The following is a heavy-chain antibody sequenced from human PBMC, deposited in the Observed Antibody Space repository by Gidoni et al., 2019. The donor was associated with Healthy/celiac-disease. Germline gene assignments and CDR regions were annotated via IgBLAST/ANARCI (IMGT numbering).Heavy chain of an antibody. V-gene: IGHV3-30-3*01. Sequence: QVQLVASGCGVVQPGRSLSLSCAASGFTFSRYAMHWVRQATGKGLEWVAVISDDGSNKEYADSVKGRITIARENAKNTMYLQMNSLRAEDTAVYYCARELIYGDYVDGVDYWGQGTMVTVSS. CDR2: ISDDGSNK. CDR1: GFTFSRYA. CDR3: ARELIYGDYVDGVDY. J-gene: IGHJ4*02. D-gene: IGHD4-17*01.